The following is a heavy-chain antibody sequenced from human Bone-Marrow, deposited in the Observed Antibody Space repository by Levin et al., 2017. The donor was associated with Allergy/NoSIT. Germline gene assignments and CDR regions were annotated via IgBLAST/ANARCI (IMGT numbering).Heavy chain of an antibody. CDR2: IYARGSS. J-gene: IGHJ6*03. V-gene: IGHV4-34*01. D-gene: IGHD2-8*02. CDR3: ARLSACTVGRAPRYYMDV. CDR1: GGSFSGYR. Sequence: PSETLSLTCVVYGGSFSGYRWRWIRQTPGKGLEWIGEIYARGSSDYHPSLKSRLTISGDTSRSQVSLRLTYVTARDRAVDFCARLSACTVGRAPRYYMDVWGEGTPVSVSS.